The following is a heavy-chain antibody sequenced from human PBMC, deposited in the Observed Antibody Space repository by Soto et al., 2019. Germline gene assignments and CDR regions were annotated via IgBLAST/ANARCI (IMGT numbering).Heavy chain of an antibody. Sequence: SETLSLTCAVSGGSINTDYWWSWVRQSPGKGLEWIGEIHHSVGTNYIQSLKSRVTMSLDKSNNQLSLKLSSVTAADTAVYHCARGFDYRWVYWGPGTLVTVSS. V-gene: IGHV4-4*02. D-gene: IGHD3-16*01. CDR1: GGSINTDYW. CDR2: IHHSVGT. J-gene: IGHJ4*02. CDR3: ARGFDYRWVY.